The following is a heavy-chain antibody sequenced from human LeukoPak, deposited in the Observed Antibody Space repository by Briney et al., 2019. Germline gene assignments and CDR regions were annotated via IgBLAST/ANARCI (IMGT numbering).Heavy chain of an antibody. CDR2: LYSGRTT. J-gene: IGHJ4*02. Sequence: SETLSLTCTVSGDSFTSSSHHWGWIRQSPGKGLEWIGSLYSGRTTYYNPTLNSRVTISLVTSKNQFTLQLNSVTAADTAIYYCVRHDGRGGNTMGALDSWGQGSLVTVSS. CDR1: GDSFTSSSHH. CDR3: VRHDGRGGNTMGALDS. D-gene: IGHD3-3*01. V-gene: IGHV4-39*01.